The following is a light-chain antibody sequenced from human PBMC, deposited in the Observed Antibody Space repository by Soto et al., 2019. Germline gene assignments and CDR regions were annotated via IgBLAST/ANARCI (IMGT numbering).Light chain of an antibody. CDR1: QSVFYSSNNKNY. CDR3: QQYYNIPYT. CDR2: WAS. J-gene: IGKJ2*01. V-gene: IGKV4-1*01. Sequence: DIVMTQSPDSLAVSLGERATINCKSSQSVFYSSNNKNYVAWYQQKPGQPPKLLIYWASTRESGVPDRFSGSGSGSDFTLTISSLRAEDVAIYYWQQYYNIPYTFGQGTKLEIK.